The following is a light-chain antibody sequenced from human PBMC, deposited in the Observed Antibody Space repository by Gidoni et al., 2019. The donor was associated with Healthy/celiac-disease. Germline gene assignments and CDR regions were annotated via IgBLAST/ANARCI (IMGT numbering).Light chain of an antibody. CDR3: CSYAGSSTLVV. Sequence: SALTQPASVSGSPGQSITISCTGTSSDVGSYNLVSWYQQPPGKAPKLMIYEGSKRPSGVSNRFSGSKSGNTASLTISGLQAEDEADYYCCSYAGSSTLVVFGGGTKLTVL. J-gene: IGLJ2*01. CDR1: SSDVGSYNL. V-gene: IGLV2-23*01. CDR2: EGS.